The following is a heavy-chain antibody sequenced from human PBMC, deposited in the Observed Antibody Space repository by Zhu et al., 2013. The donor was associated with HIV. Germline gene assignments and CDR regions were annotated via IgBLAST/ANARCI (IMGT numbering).Heavy chain of an antibody. CDR3: ARYMHFTALDY. Sequence: QVQLVQSGAEVKKPGASVRVSCKASGYTFTSYNIHWVRQAPGRGLEWMGGINPAGGTTNYAQKFQGRVTMTRDTSSNTVYMELSSLISEDTAMYYCARYMHFTALDYWGQGTLVTVSS. V-gene: IGHV1-46*01. CDR2: INPAGGTT. D-gene: IGHD2-21*02. J-gene: IGHJ4*02. CDR1: GYTFTSYN.